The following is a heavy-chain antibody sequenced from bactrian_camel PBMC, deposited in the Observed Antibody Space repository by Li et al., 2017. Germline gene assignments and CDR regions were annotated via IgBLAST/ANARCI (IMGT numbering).Heavy chain of an antibody. Sequence: EVQLVESGGGSVQAGGSLRLSCAASGVDDSWNAMTWFRQAPGKERVGVAGIYRGDRFGRYFADSVKGRFTISRDNAKNTLYLQMNSLKPEDTAMYYCTKDRSYGTRNWVQSTRGQGTQVTVS. J-gene: IGHJ4*01. D-gene: IGHD3*01. CDR1: GVDDSWNA. CDR3: TKDRSYGTRNWVQST. CDR2: IYRGDRFGR. V-gene: IGHV3S31*01.